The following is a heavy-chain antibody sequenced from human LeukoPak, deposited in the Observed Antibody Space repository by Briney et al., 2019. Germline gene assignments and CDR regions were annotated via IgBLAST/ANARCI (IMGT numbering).Heavy chain of an antibody. D-gene: IGHD6-13*01. J-gene: IGHJ4*02. CDR1: GGSISSSSYY. V-gene: IGHV4-39*01. CDR2: IYYSGST. CDR3: PRCQMAAAVYFDY. Sequence: SETLSLTCTVSGGSISSSSYYWGWIRRPPGKGLEWIGSIYYSGSTYYNPSLKSRVTISVDTSKNQFSLKLSSVTAADTAVYYCPRCQMAAAVYFDYWGQGTLAPVSS.